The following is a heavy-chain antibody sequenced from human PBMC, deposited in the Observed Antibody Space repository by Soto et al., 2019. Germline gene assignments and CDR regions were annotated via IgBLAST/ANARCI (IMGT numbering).Heavy chain of an antibody. Sequence: ASVKVSCKASGYTFTSYYMHWVRQAPGQGLEWMGIINPSGGSTSYAQKFQGRVTMTRDTSTSTVYMELSSLRSEDTAVYYCARQGWLLGYCTNGVCYRGAFDIWGQGTMVTVSS. CDR2: INPSGGST. CDR1: GYTFTSYY. D-gene: IGHD2-8*01. CDR3: ARQGWLLGYCTNGVCYRGAFDI. J-gene: IGHJ3*02. V-gene: IGHV1-46*01.